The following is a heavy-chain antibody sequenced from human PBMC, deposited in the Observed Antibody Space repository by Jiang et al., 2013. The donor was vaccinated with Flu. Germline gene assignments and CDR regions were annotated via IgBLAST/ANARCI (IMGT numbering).Heavy chain of an antibody. CDR2: ISGSGGST. D-gene: IGHD6-13*01. Sequence: RLSCAASGFTFSSYAMSWVRQAPGKGLEWVSAISGSGGSTHYADSVKGRFTISRDNSKNTLYLQMNSLRAEDTAVYYCAKDHTRSSSWTPDYWGQGTLVTVSS. CDR3: AKDHTRSSSWTPDY. J-gene: IGHJ4*02. V-gene: IGHV3-23*01. CDR1: GFTFSSYA.